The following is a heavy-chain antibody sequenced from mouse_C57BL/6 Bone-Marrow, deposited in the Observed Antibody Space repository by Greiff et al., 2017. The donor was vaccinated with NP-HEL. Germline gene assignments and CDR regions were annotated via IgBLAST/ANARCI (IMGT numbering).Heavy chain of an antibody. CDR1: GYTFTSYW. Sequence: EVKLVESGTVLARPGASVKMSCKTSGYTFTSYWMHWVKQRPGQGLEWIGAIYPGNSDTSYNQKFKGKAKLTAVTSASTAYMELSSLTNEDSAVYYCTRATTAVARAMDYWGQGTSVTVSS. J-gene: IGHJ4*01. D-gene: IGHD1-1*01. V-gene: IGHV1-5*01. CDR2: IYPGNSDT. CDR3: TRATTAVARAMDY.